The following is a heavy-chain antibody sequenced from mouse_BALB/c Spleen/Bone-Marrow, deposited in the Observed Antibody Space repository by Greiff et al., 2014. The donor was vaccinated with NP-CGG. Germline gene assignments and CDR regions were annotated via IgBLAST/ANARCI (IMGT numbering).Heavy chain of an antibody. CDR2: VWGDGST. Sequence: VQLQQSGPGLVAPSQSLSITCTVSGFSLTGYGVNWVRQPPGKGLEWLGMVWGDGSTDYNSALKSRLSISKDNSKSQVFLKMNSLQTDDTARYYCASSTMITTGFAYWGQGTLVTVSA. CDR1: GFSLTGYG. J-gene: IGHJ3*01. CDR3: ASSTMITTGFAY. D-gene: IGHD2-4*01. V-gene: IGHV2-6-7*01.